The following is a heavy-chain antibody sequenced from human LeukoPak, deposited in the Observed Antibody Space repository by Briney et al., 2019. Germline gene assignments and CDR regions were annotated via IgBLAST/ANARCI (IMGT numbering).Heavy chain of an antibody. J-gene: IGHJ4*02. CDR1: GFTFSDYY. D-gene: IGHD6-6*01. V-gene: IGHV3-11*04. CDR3: ASLSSSSSLDY. Sequence: GGSLRLSCAPSGFTFSDYYMSWIRQAPGKGLEWVSYISASASTISYADSVKGRFTISRDNAKNSVYLQINSLRVEDTAVYYCASLSSSSSLDYWGQGTLVTVST. CDR2: ISASASTI.